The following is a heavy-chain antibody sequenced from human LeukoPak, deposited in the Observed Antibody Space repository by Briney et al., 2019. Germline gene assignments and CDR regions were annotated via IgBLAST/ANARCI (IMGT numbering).Heavy chain of an antibody. CDR2: IYHSGST. V-gene: IGHV4-4*02. D-gene: IGHD4-17*01. Sequence: SETLSLTCAVSGGSISSDSWWSWVRQPPGKGLEWIGEIYHSGSTNYNPSLRNLVTISVNTSKNQFSLKLSSVTAADTAVYYCARHPGDYGIDYWGQGTLVTVSS. CDR1: GGSISSDSW. J-gene: IGHJ4*02. CDR3: ARHPGDYGIDY.